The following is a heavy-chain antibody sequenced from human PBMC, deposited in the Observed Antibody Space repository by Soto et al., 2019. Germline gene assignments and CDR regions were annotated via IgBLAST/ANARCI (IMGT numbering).Heavy chain of an antibody. Sequence: GSLRLSCAASGFTVSSNYMSCVRQAPGKGLEWVSVIYSGGSTYYADSVKGRFTISRDNSKNTLYLQMNSLRAEDTAVYYCASTINIVVVPAARKGPYYYYGMEVWGQGTTVTVSS. CDR3: ASTINIVVVPAARKGPYYYYGMEV. V-gene: IGHV3-53*01. J-gene: IGHJ6*02. CDR2: IYSGGST. D-gene: IGHD2-2*01. CDR1: GFTVSSNY.